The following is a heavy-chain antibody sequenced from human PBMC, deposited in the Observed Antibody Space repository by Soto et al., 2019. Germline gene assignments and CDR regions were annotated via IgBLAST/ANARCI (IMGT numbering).Heavy chain of an antibody. D-gene: IGHD2-15*01. CDR3: AKDIEPGVIVVVVATYGMDV. J-gene: IGHJ6*02. V-gene: IGHV3-23*01. CDR2: ISGSGGST. Sequence: GGSLRLSCAASGFTFSSYAMSWVRQAPGKGLEWVSAISGSGGSTYYADSVKGRFTISRDNSKNTLYLQMNSLRAEDTAVYYCAKDIEPGVIVVVVATYGMDVWGQGTTVTVSS. CDR1: GFTFSSYA.